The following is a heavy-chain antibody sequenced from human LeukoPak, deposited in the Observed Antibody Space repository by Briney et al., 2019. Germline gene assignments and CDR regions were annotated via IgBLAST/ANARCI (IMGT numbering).Heavy chain of an antibody. Sequence: GESLKISCKASGYSFTTHWIGWVRQMPGKGLEWMGIIYPGDSDTRYSPSFQGQVTISADKSISTAYLQWSSLKASDTAMYYCARHQYYYGSGSYFYWFDPWGQGTLVTVSS. CDR3: ARHQYYYGSGSYFYWFDP. J-gene: IGHJ5*02. CDR2: IYPGDSDT. D-gene: IGHD3-10*01. CDR1: GYSFTTHW. V-gene: IGHV5-51*01.